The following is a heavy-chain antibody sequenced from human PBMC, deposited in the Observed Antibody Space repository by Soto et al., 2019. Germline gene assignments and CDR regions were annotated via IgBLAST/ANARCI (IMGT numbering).Heavy chain of an antibody. CDR1: GDTFTGYT. Sequence: QVQLEQSGAEVKKPGSSVKVSCKASGDTFTGYTVTWVRQAPGQGLEWVGRIIPMLGASNYALRFQGRVSIMADKSTDTVYMEVMRLTSEDTGVYYCARSRGSYYTKFDHWGQGTLVTVSS. V-gene: IGHV1-69*08. D-gene: IGHD1-26*01. CDR3: ARSRGSYYTKFDH. J-gene: IGHJ4*02. CDR2: IIPMLGAS.